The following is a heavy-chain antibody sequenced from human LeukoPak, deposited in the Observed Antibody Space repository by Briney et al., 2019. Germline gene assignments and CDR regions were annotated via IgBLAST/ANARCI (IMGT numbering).Heavy chain of an antibody. CDR2: ISGSGGST. CDR3: AKGTMIVVAADYMDV. CDR1: GFTFSSYA. Sequence: GGSLRLSCAASGFTFSSYAMSWVRQAPGKGLEWVSAISGSGGSTYYADSVKGRLTISRDNSKNTLYLQMNSLRAEDTAVYYCAKGTMIVVAADYMDVWGKGTTVTVSS. D-gene: IGHD3-22*01. V-gene: IGHV3-23*01. J-gene: IGHJ6*03.